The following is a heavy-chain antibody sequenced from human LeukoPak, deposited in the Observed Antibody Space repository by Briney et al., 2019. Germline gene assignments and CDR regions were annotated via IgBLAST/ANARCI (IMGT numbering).Heavy chain of an antibody. D-gene: IGHD2-2*02. J-gene: IGHJ4*02. CDR1: GFTFSSYA. V-gene: IGHV3-23*01. CDR2: ISGSGGST. CDR3: ARRGANTDGALDY. Sequence: PGGSLRLSCAASGFTFSSYAMSWVRQAPGKGLEWVSAISGSGGSTYYADSVKGRFTISRDNSKNTLYLQMNSLRAEDTAVYYCARRGANTDGALDYWGQGTLVTVSS.